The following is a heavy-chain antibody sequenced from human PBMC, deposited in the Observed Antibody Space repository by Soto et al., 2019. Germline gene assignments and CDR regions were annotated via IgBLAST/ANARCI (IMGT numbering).Heavy chain of an antibody. CDR3: ARARFQVLYGKPYFDS. D-gene: IGHD2-2*02. J-gene: IGHJ4*02. Sequence: LSLTCTVSGGSITTGGSYWSWIRQHPGKGLEWIGNIYHSGNTYYNPSLKSRLTISVDTSKNHFSLMVDSVTAADTAVYYCARARFQVLYGKPYFDSWGQRTLVTVSS. CDR2: IYHSGNT. CDR1: GGSITTGGSY. V-gene: IGHV4-31*03.